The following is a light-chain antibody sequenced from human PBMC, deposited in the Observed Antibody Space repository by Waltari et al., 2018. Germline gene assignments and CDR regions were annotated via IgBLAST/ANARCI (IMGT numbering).Light chain of an antibody. J-gene: IGLJ2*01. CDR2: GKN. CDR1: SLRSYY. Sequence: SSELTQDPAVSVASGQTVRITCQGDSLRSYYASWYQQKPGQAPVLVIYGKNNRSSGIPDRFSGSTSGNTASLTISGAHAEDEADYYCNSRDTSGNHVVFGGGTKLTVL. V-gene: IGLV3-19*01. CDR3: NSRDTSGNHVV.